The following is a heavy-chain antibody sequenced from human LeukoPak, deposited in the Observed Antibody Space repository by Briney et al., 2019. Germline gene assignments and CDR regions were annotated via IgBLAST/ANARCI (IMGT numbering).Heavy chain of an antibody. CDR1: GYTFTSYG. J-gene: IGHJ3*02. Sequence: ASVKVSCKASGYTFTSYGISWVRQAPGQGLEWMGWISAYNGNTNYAQKFQGRVTITTDESTSTAYMELSSLRSEDTAVYYCAKQDYYDSSGYYLADAFDIWGQGTMVTVSS. V-gene: IGHV1-18*01. D-gene: IGHD3-22*01. CDR2: ISAYNGNT. CDR3: AKQDYYDSSGYYLADAFDI.